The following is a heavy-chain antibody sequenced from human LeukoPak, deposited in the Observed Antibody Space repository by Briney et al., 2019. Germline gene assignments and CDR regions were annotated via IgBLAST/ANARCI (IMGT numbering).Heavy chain of an antibody. CDR3: TTEGSGSYYYNGH. CDR1: GFTFSNAW. D-gene: IGHD3-10*01. CDR2: IKSKTDGGTT. V-gene: IGHV3-15*01. J-gene: IGHJ4*02. Sequence: TGGSLRLSCAASGFTFSNAWMSLVRQAPGKGLEWVGRIKSKTDGGTTDYAAPVKGRFTISRDDSKNTLYLQMNSLKTEDTAVYYCTTEGSGSYYYNGHWGQGTLVTVSS.